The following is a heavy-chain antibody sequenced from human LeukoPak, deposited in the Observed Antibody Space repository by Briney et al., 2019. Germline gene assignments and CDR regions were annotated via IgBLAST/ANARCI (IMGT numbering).Heavy chain of an antibody. CDR3: ASGGSSSWYGY. J-gene: IGHJ1*01. D-gene: IGHD6-13*01. Sequence: GASVKVSCKASGYTFTSYGISWVRQASGKGLEWVSYISSSSSTIYYADSVKGRFTISRDNAKNSLYLQMNSLRAEDTAVYYCASGGSSSWYGYWGQGTLVTVSS. CDR1: GYTFTSYG. V-gene: IGHV3-48*01. CDR2: ISSSSSTI.